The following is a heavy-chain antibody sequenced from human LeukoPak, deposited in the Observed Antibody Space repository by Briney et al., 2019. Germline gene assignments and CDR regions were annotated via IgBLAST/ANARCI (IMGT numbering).Heavy chain of an antibody. CDR2: IYYSGST. CDR3: ASTTYYYDSSGYYYRETFDY. V-gene: IGHV4-59*01. J-gene: IGHJ4*02. Sequence: PSETLSLTCTVSGGPISSYYWSWIRQPPGKGLEWIGYIYYSGSTNYNPSLKSRVTISVDTSKNQFSLKLSSVTAADTAVYYCASTTYYYDSSGYYYRETFDYWGQGTLVTVSS. D-gene: IGHD3-22*01. CDR1: GGPISSYY.